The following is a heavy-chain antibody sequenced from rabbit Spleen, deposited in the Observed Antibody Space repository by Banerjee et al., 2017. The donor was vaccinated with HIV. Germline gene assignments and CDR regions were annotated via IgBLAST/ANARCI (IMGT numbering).Heavy chain of an antibody. D-gene: IGHD2-1*01. CDR2: IDPIFHIT. V-gene: IGHV1S40*01. CDR3: ARDPYSYDDYGDYPFNL. CDR1: GFSFSRSYD. J-gene: IGHJ4*01. Sequence: QSLEESGGGLVQPEGSLTLTCTASGFSFSRSYDMCWVRQAPGKGLEWIGYIDPIFHITTYANWVNGRFTISNDNAQNTVFLQMTSLTVADTATYFCARDPYSYDDYGDYPFNLWGPGTLVTVS.